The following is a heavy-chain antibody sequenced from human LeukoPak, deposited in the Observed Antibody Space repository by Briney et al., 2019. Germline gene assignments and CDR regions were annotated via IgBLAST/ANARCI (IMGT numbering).Heavy chain of an antibody. V-gene: IGHV4-39*07. CDR2: IYYSGST. J-gene: IGHJ4*02. D-gene: IGHD6-19*01. Sequence: SETLSLTCTVSGGSTSSYYWGWIRQPPGKGLEWIGSIYYSGSTYYNPSLKSRVTISVDTSKNQFSLKLSSVTAADTAVYYCARVGSSGWDYFDYWGQGTLVTVSS. CDR3: ARVGSSGWDYFDY. CDR1: GGSTSSYY.